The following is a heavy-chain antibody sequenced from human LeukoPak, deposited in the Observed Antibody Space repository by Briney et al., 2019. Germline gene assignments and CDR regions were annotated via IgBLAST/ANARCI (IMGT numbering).Heavy chain of an antibody. V-gene: IGHV3-30*02. J-gene: IGHJ6*03. CDR1: GFIFSSYG. Sequence: GGSLILSCAASGFIFSSYGMHWVRQAPGKGLDRVAFIRYDGINKYYADSVKGRFTISGDNSQNTLYPQMYSLRAEDTAVYYCAKDRHSSGSTFYYFYYMDVWGKGTTVTVSS. CDR3: AKDRHSSGSTFYYFYYMDV. D-gene: IGHD6-19*01. CDR2: IRYDGINK.